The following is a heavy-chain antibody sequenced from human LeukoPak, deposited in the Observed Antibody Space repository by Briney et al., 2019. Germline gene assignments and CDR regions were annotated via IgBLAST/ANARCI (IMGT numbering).Heavy chain of an antibody. CDR2: INGGGRGT. V-gene: IGHV3-23*01. J-gene: IGHJ4*02. CDR1: GFTFNTYA. Sequence: GGSLRLSCVASGFTFNTYAMSWVRQAPGKGPQWVARINGGGRGTYYADSLKGRFTISRDNSKNTLYLQIYNLRPEDTARSYCATGGLGKEVFDDWGQGTVVTVSS. CDR3: ATGGLGKEVFDD. D-gene: IGHD1-1*01.